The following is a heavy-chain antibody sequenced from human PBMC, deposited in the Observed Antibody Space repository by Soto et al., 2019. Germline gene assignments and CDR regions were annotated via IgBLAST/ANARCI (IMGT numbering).Heavy chain of an antibody. D-gene: IGHD5-18*01. J-gene: IGHJ5*02. CDR1: GGSISSYY. CDR2: IYYSGST. V-gene: IGHV4-59*01. CDR3: ARGGYSYGNPTGDFDP. Sequence: PSETLSLTCTVSGGSISSYYWSWIRQPPGKGLEWIGYIYYSGSTNYNPSLKSRVTISVDTSKNQFSLKLSSVTAADTAVYYCARGGYSYGNPTGDFDPWGQGTLVTVSS.